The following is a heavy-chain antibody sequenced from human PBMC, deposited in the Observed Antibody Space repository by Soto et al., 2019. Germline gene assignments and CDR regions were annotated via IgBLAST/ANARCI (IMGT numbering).Heavy chain of an antibody. Sequence: GASVKVSCKASGYTFTSYDINWVRQAPGQGLEWMGIINPSGGSTSYAQKFQGRVTMTRDTSTSTVYMELSSLRSEDTAVYYCARGLGVLLWFGNQKGAFDIWGQGTMVTVS. CDR3: ARGLGVLLWFGNQKGAFDI. V-gene: IGHV1-46*01. CDR1: GYTFTSYD. J-gene: IGHJ3*02. D-gene: IGHD3-10*01. CDR2: INPSGGST.